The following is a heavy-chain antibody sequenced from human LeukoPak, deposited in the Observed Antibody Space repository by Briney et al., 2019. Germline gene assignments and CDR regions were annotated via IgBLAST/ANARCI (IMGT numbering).Heavy chain of an antibody. CDR1: GFTFRSYA. V-gene: IGHV3-23*01. Sequence: GGSLRLSCAASGFTFRSYAMNWVRQAPGKGLEWVSGITNGGTAHYGDSVKGRFTVSRDNSKSTLYLEMNTMNAEDTAIYYCAKGYYGSGSYYDPYFDSWGQGTLVTVSS. D-gene: IGHD3-10*01. J-gene: IGHJ4*02. CDR2: ITNGGTA. CDR3: AKGYYGSGSYYDPYFDS.